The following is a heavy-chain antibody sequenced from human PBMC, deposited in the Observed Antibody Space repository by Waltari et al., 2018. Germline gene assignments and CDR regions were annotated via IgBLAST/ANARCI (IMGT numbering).Heavy chain of an antibody. CDR1: GGSISSSSYY. CDR2: IYYSGST. J-gene: IGHJ4*02. CDR3: ARRDCSGGSCDSGGYY. V-gene: IGHV4-39*01. Sequence: QLQLQESGPGLVKPSETLSLTCTVSGGSISSSSYYWGWIRQPPGKGLEWIGSIYYSGSTYYNPSLKSRVTIAVDTSKNQFSLKLSSVTAADTAVYYCARRDCSGGSCDSGGYYWGQGTLVTVSS. D-gene: IGHD2-15*01.